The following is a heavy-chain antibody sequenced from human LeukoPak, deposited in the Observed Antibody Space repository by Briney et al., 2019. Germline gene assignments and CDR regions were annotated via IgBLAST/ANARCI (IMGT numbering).Heavy chain of an antibody. V-gene: IGHV3-48*03. Sequence: GGSLRLSCAASGFDLSTYEMNWVRQAPGKGLEWIADITISGHTKNYADSVKGRFTISRGNARTSLYLQMNSLRVEDTGVYYCARGDPHADLWGQGTLVTVSS. CDR2: ITISGHTK. J-gene: IGHJ5*02. CDR1: GFDLSTYE. CDR3: ARGDPHADL.